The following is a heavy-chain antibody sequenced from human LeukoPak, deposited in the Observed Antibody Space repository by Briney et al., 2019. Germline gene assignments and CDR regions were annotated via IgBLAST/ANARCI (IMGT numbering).Heavy chain of an antibody. CDR3: TRDTGTTGEVKFDP. CDR1: GGSISSYY. V-gene: IGHV4-4*07. J-gene: IGHJ5*02. D-gene: IGHD4-17*01. CDR2: IYTSGST. Sequence: SETLSLTCTVSGGSISSYYWSWIRQPAGRGLEWIGRIYTSGSTTYNPSLKSRVTMSVDTSKSQFSLNLMSVTAADTAVYYCTRDTGTTGEVKFDPWGQGTLVTVSS.